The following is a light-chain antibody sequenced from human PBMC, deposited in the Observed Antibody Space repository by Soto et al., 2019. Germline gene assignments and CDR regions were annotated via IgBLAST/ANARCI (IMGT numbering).Light chain of an antibody. CDR1: SSNIGSNY. CDR3: ASWDDSLNAFYV. CDR2: RNN. J-gene: IGLJ1*01. Sequence: QSVLTQPPSSYGTPGQRVTISCSGRSSNIGSNYVYWYQQLPGTAPKLLMYRNNQRPSGVPDRFSGSKSGTSASLAISGLRSEDEADYYCASWDDSLNAFYVFGTGTKVTVL. V-gene: IGLV1-47*01.